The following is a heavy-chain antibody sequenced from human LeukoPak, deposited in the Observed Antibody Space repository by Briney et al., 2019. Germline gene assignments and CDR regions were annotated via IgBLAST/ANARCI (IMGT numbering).Heavy chain of an antibody. D-gene: IGHD3-10*01. CDR2: ISSSGSTI. V-gene: IGHV3-48*03. J-gene: IGHJ4*02. CDR3: ARDPSVSYYGSGSYLDY. Sequence: PGGSLRLSCAASGFTYSSYEMNWVRQAPGKGLEWVSYISSSGSTIYYADSVKGRFTISRDNAKNSLYLQMNSLRAEDTAVYYCARDPSVSYYGSGSYLDYWGQGTLVTVSS. CDR1: GFTYSSYE.